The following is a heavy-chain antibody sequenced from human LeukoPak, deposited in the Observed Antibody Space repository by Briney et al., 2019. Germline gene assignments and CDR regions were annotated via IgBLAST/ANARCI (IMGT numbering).Heavy chain of an antibody. V-gene: IGHV1-69*05. Sequence: GASVKVSCKASGGTFSSYAISWVRQAPGQGLEWMGGIIPIFGTANYAQKFQGRVTITRDTSASTAYMELSSLRSEDTAVFYCARARGSSGVDYWDQGTLVTVSS. CDR1: GGTFSSYA. CDR3: ARARGSSGVDY. D-gene: IGHD6-19*01. J-gene: IGHJ4*02. CDR2: IIPIFGTA.